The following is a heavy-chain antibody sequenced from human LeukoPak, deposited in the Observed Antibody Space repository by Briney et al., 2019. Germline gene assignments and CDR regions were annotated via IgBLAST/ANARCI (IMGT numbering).Heavy chain of an antibody. CDR2: INSDGSTT. V-gene: IGHV3-74*01. Sequence: GGSLRFSCEASGFTFSAYWMHWVRQAPGKGLVWVSRINSDGSTTSYADSVKGRFTISRDNAKNTLYLQMNSLRAGDTAVYFCARSPHDYWGQGTLVTVSS. CDR3: ARSPHDY. J-gene: IGHJ4*02. CDR1: GFTFSAYW.